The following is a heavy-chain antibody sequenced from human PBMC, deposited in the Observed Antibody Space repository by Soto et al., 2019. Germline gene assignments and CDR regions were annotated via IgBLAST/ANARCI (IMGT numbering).Heavy chain of an antibody. CDR1: GFTFSSYA. J-gene: IGHJ3*02. D-gene: IGHD2-2*01. Sequence: GGSLRLSCAASGFTFSSYAMSWVRQAPGKGLEWVSAISGSGGSTYYADSVKGRFTISRDNSKNTLYLQMNSLRAEDTAVYYCAKDIMGIVVVPAAHSDAFDIWGQGTTVTVSS. CDR2: ISGSGGST. CDR3: AKDIMGIVVVPAAHSDAFDI. V-gene: IGHV3-23*01.